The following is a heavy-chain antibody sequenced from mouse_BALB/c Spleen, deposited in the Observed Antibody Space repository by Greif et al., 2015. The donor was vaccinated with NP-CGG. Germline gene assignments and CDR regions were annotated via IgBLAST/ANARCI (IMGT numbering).Heavy chain of an antibody. V-gene: IGHV1S81*02. CDR2: INPSNGGT. J-gene: IGHJ2*01. D-gene: IGHD1-1*01. Sequence: QVQLQQSGAELVKPGASVKLSCKASGYTFTSYYMYWVKQRPGQGLEWIGEINPSNGGTNFNEKFKSKATLTVDKSSSTAYMQLSSRTSEDSAVYYCTSALLPLYFDYWGQGTTLTVSS. CDR3: TSALLPLYFDY. CDR1: GYTFTSYY.